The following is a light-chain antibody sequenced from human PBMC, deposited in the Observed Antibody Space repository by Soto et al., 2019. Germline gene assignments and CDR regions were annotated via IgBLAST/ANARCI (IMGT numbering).Light chain of an antibody. Sequence: EIVFTQSPGTLSFSRGERATLSCRASQSVSSSYLAWYQQKPGQAPRLLIYGASSRATGIPDRFSGSGSGTDFTLTISRLEPEDFAVYYCQQYGSSPPYTFGQGTKVDIK. CDR3: QQYGSSPPYT. V-gene: IGKV3-20*01. CDR1: QSVSSSY. J-gene: IGKJ2*01. CDR2: GAS.